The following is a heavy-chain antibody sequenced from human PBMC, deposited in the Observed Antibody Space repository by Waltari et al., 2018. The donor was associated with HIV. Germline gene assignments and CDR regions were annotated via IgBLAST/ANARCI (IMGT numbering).Heavy chain of an antibody. J-gene: IGHJ5*02. V-gene: IGHV3-23*01. D-gene: IGHD6-19*01. CDR2: ISATGKT. CDR3: AKVSVGIPVAGTKVS. Sequence: VQLLESGGGLVPPGGSLRLPRAAPGFHFRAYILTWVRQAPGEGLGWVSGISATGKTYYADSVKGRFTISRDNSKNTLSLLMNSLRVEDTAVYYCAKVSVGIPVAGTKVSWGQGTLVTVSS. CDR1: GFHFRAYI.